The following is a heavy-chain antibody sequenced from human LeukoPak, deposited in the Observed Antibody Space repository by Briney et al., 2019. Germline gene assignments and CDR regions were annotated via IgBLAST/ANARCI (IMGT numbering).Heavy chain of an antibody. V-gene: IGHV3-30-3*01. CDR1: GFTFSSYA. Sequence: PGRSLRLSCAASGFTFSSYAMHWVRQAPGKGLEWVAVISYDGSNKYYADSVKGRFTISRDNAKNSLYLQMNSLRAEDTAVYYCARVPYSSGSIGFDYWGQGTLVTVSS. D-gene: IGHD6-19*01. CDR3: ARVPYSSGSIGFDY. J-gene: IGHJ4*02. CDR2: ISYDGSNK.